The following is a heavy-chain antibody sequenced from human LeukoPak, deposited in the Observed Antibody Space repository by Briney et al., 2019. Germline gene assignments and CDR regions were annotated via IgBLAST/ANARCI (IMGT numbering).Heavy chain of an antibody. CDR3: ARAGLRFLEYDH. CDR2: IYYSGST. D-gene: IGHD3-3*01. Sequence: SETLSLTCTVSGGSISSYYWSWIRQPPGKGLHWIGYIYYSGSTNYNPSLKSRVTISVDTPKNQFSLKLSSVTAADTAVYYCARAGLRFLEYDHWGQGTLVTVSS. J-gene: IGHJ5*02. V-gene: IGHV4-59*01. CDR1: GGSISSYY.